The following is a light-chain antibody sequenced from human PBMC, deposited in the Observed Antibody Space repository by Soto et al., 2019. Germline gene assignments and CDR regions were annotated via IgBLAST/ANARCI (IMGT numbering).Light chain of an antibody. CDR1: QTVLHGSNY. V-gene: IGKV4-1*01. CDR2: WAS. Sequence: DIVITQSPDSLAVSLGERATINCKSSQTVLHGSNYLAWYQQKPRQPPKRLIYWASTRESGVPDRFSGSGSATDFTLTISSLQAEDVAVYYCQQYYTTPVTFGQGTKVEIK. J-gene: IGKJ1*01. CDR3: QQYYTTPVT.